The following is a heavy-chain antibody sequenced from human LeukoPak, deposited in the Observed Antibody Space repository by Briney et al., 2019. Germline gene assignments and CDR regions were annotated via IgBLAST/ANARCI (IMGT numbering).Heavy chain of an antibody. D-gene: IGHD3-10*01. Sequence: GASVKVSCKASGGTFSSYGILRVRQAPGQGLEWMGGIIPIFGTANYAQKFQGRVTITADESTSTAYMELSSLRSEDTAVYYCASTYYGSGSYYKGGFDYWGQGTLVTVSS. CDR3: ASTYYGSGSYYKGGFDY. CDR2: IIPIFGTA. CDR1: GGTFSSYG. V-gene: IGHV1-69*13. J-gene: IGHJ4*02.